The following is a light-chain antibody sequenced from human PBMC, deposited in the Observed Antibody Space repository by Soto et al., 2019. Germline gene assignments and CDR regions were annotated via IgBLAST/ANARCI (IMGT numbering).Light chain of an antibody. CDR3: QQRGNWPPT. Sequence: EVVLTQSPATLSLSPGERATLSCRASQSVSSYLAWYQQKPGQPPRLLIYDASSRATGIPARFSASGSGTDFTLTISSLEPEDFAVYYCQQRGNWPPTFGQGTKVDIK. V-gene: IGKV3-11*01. CDR2: DAS. CDR1: QSVSSY. J-gene: IGKJ1*01.